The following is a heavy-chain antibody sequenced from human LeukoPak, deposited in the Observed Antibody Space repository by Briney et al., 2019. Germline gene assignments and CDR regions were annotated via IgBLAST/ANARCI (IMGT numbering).Heavy chain of an antibody. V-gene: IGHV1-69*05. CDR3: ARDAMVGAPSFGAFDI. J-gene: IGHJ3*02. CDR2: IIPIFGTA. D-gene: IGHD1-26*01. Sequence: ASVKVSCKASGYTFTSYDISWVRQAPGQGLEWMGGIIPIFGTANYAQKFQGRVTITTDESTSTAYMELSSLRSEDTAVYYCARDAMVGAPSFGAFDIWGQGTMVTVSS. CDR1: GYTFTSYD.